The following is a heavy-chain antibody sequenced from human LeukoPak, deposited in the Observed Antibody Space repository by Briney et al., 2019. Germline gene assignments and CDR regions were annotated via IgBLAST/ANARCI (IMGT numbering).Heavy chain of an antibody. CDR3: ARGLRQLVADHYYYYYMDV. Sequence: ASVKASCKASGCTFTSYDINWVRQATGQGLEWMGWMNPNSGNTGYAQKFQGRVTITRDTSISTAYIELSSLRSEDTAVYYCARGLRQLVADHYYYYYMDVWAKGTTVTVSS. CDR1: GCTFTSYD. D-gene: IGHD6-6*01. V-gene: IGHV1-8*03. J-gene: IGHJ6*03. CDR2: MNPNSGNT.